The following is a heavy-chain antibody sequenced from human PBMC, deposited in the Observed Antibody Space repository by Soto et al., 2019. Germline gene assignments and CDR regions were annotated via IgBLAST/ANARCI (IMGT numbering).Heavy chain of an antibody. CDR2: ISGSGGST. J-gene: IGHJ4*02. CDR3: AKEMEEEWLLYGVLPRTYVDY. V-gene: IGHV3-23*01. D-gene: IGHD3-3*01. CDR1: GFTFSSYA. Sequence: EVQLLESGGGLVQPGGSLRLSCAASGFTFSSYAMSWVRQAPGKGLEWVSAISGSGGSTYYADSVKGRFTISRDNSKNALYLQMNSLRAEDTAVYYCAKEMEEEWLLYGVLPRTYVDYWGQGTLVTVSS.